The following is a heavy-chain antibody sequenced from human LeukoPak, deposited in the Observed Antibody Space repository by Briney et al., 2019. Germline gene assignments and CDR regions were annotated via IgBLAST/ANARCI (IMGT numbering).Heavy chain of an antibody. J-gene: IGHJ3*02. Sequence: RGSLRLSCAASGVTLRVSAIHLGRRAPGKGLEWVAVISYDGSNKYYADSVKGRFTISRDNSKNTLYLQMNSLRAEDTAVYYSARDGRSVAGNGGVLAFDSWGQGTMVTVPS. CDR1: GVTLRVSA. CDR3: ARDGRSVAGNGGVLAFDS. D-gene: IGHD6-19*01. V-gene: IGHV3-30-3*01. CDR2: ISYDGSNK.